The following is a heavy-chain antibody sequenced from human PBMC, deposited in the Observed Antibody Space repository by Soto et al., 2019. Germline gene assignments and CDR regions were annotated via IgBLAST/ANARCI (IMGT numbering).Heavy chain of an antibody. V-gene: IGHV3-21*01. J-gene: IGHJ6*03. CDR2: ISSSSSYI. D-gene: IGHD4-17*01. Sequence: VQLVESGGGLVKPGGSLRLSCAASGFTFSSYSMNWVRQAPGKGLEWVSSISSSSSYIYYADSVKGRFTISRDNAKNSLYLQMNSLRAEDKAVYYCARGNGDPYYYYYYMDVWGKGTTVTVYS. CDR3: ARGNGDPYYYYYYMDV. CDR1: GFTFSSYS.